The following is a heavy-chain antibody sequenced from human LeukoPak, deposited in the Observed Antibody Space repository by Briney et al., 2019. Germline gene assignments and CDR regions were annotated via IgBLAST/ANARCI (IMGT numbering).Heavy chain of an antibody. D-gene: IGHD6-13*01. CDR2: IKQDGSEK. J-gene: IGHJ4*02. CDR3: ARARPGIAAAGTGFDY. V-gene: IGHV3-7*01. Sequence: GGSLRLSCAASGFTFSSYWMSWVRQAPGKGLEWVANIKQDGSEKYYVDSVKGRFTISRDNAKNSLYLQMNSLRAEDTAVYYCARARPGIAAAGTGFDYWGQGTLVTVSS. CDR1: GFTFSSYW.